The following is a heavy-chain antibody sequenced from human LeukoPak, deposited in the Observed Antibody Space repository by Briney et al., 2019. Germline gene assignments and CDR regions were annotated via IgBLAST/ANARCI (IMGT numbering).Heavy chain of an antibody. CDR1: GFTFSDYY. V-gene: IGHV3-7*01. J-gene: IGHJ6*02. Sequence: PGGSLRLSCAASGFTFSDYYMSWIRQAPGKGLEWVANIKQDGSEKYYVDSVKGRFTISRDNAKNSLYLQMNSLRAEDTAVYYCARRRSFDWFADVYGMDVWGQGTTVTVSS. D-gene: IGHD3-9*01. CDR3: ARRRSFDWFADVYGMDV. CDR2: IKQDGSEK.